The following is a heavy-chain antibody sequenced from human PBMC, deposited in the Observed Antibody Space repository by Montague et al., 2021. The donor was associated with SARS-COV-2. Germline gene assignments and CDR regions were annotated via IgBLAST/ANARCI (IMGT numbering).Heavy chain of an antibody. J-gene: IGHJ4*02. V-gene: IGHV4-39*07. D-gene: IGHD1-26*01. CDR2: KYYSGST. Sequence: SETLSLTCTVSGASISSRSYYWGWIRQPPGKGLEWIGFKYYSGSTYYNPTLKSRVSMSVDKSWNQFSLRLTSVTAVDTAIYYCARKGSGRSDLAYWGQGTLVTVSS. CDR3: ARKGSGRSDLAY. CDR1: GASISSRSYY.